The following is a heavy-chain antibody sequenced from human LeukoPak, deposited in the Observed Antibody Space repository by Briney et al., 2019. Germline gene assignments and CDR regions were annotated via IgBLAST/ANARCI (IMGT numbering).Heavy chain of an antibody. D-gene: IGHD2-2*01. CDR2: IYSGGST. CDR1: GFTFDDYG. CDR3: ARHRGYCSSTSCYPYYFDY. J-gene: IGHJ4*02. Sequence: GGSLRLSCAASGFTFDDYGMSWVRQAPGKGLEWVSVIYSGGSTYYADSVKGRFTISRDNSKNTLYLQMNSLRAEDTAVYYCARHRGYCSSTSCYPYYFDYWGQGTLVTVSS. V-gene: IGHV3-66*04.